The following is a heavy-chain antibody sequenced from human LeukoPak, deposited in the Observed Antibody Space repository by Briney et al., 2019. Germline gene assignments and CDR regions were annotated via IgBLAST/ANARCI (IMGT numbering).Heavy chain of an antibody. D-gene: IGHD5-12*01. J-gene: IGHJ4*02. CDR3: GRHAVGYGNYFDF. Sequence: SETLSLTCTVSGGSISSYYWSWIRQPPGKGLEWIGYIYFSGSTKYSPSLESRVTISVDASKNQFSLGLSSVTAADTAVYYCGRHAVGYGNYFDFWGQGTLVTVSS. CDR1: GGSISSYY. V-gene: IGHV4-59*08. CDR2: IYFSGST.